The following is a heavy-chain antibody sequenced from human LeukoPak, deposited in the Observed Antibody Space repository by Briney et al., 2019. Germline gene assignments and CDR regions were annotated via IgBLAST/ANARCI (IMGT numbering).Heavy chain of an antibody. Sequence: PSETLFLTCTVSGGSINSYYWTWIRQPPGKGLEWIGYIYNSGSTNYNPSLKSRVTISTDTSKKQFSLRVSSVTAADTAVYYCARRLRIEGGTRRGDALDMWGQGTVVTVSS. CDR1: GGSINSYY. D-gene: IGHD1-26*01. CDR3: ARRLRIEGGTRRGDALDM. J-gene: IGHJ3*02. V-gene: IGHV4-59*08. CDR2: IYNSGST.